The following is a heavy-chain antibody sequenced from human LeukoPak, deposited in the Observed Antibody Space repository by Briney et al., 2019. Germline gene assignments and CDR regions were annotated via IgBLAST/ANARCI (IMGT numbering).Heavy chain of an antibody. CDR3: ARHGITGTTYSHFDY. D-gene: IGHD1-7*01. CDR1: GGSFSGYY. V-gene: IGHV4-34*01. CDR2: IYYSGTT. Sequence: SETLSLTCAVYGGSFSGYYWTWIRQPPGKGLEWIGDIYYSGTTFYNPSLRSRVTISLDTSKNQFSLRLSSLTAADTAVYYCARHGITGTTYSHFDYWGQGTLVSVSS. J-gene: IGHJ4*02.